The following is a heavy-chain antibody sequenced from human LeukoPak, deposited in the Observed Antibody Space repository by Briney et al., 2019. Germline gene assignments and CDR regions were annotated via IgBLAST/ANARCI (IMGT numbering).Heavy chain of an antibody. V-gene: IGHV3-21*01. D-gene: IGHD6-19*01. J-gene: IGHJ4*02. Sequence: PGGSLRLSCAASGFTFSSHSINWVRQAPGKGLEWVSSISSSSSYIYYADSVKGRFTISGDNAKNSLYLQMNSLRAEDTAVYYCASGTGYSSGWYYFDYWGQGTLVTVSS. CDR3: ASGTGYSSGWYYFDY. CDR2: ISSSSSYI. CDR1: GFTFSSHS.